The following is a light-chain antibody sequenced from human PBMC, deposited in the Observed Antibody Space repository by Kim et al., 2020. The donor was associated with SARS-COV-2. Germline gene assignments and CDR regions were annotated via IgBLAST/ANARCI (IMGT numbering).Light chain of an antibody. CDR1: QSVDSRF. Sequence: PGERATLSCRTSQSVDSRFFSWYQQMPGQAPRLLIYGTSTRATDIPDRFSGSGSGTDFTLTISRLEPEDVAVYYCQQYGSAPRTFGQGTKLEI. CDR2: GTS. V-gene: IGKV3-20*01. J-gene: IGKJ2*01. CDR3: QQYGSAPRT.